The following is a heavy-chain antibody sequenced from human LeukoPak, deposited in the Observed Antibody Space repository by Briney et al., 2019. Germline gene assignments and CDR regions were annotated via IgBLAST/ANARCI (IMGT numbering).Heavy chain of an antibody. J-gene: IGHJ4*02. Sequence: GGSLGLSCAASGFSFSSNWMSWVRQAPGKGLEWVSAISDTGATTYDADSVKGRFTISRDNSRSTLYLQMNSLRAEDTALYYCAKDTSIGRYCTNGVCSPFDYWGQGTLVTVSS. CDR1: GFSFSSNW. CDR2: ISDTGATT. V-gene: IGHV3-23*01. CDR3: AKDTSIGRYCTNGVCSPFDY. D-gene: IGHD2-8*01.